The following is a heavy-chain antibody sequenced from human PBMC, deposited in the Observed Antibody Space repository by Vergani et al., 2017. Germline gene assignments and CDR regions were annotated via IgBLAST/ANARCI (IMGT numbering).Heavy chain of an antibody. D-gene: IGHD2/OR15-2a*01. J-gene: IGHJ4*02. Sequence: QLQLQESGPGLVTPSETLSLTCTVSGGSISSSSYYWGWIRQPPGKGLEWIGSIYYSGSTYYNPSLKSRVTISVDTSKNQFSLKLSSVTAADTAVYYCARHHAYLSDYWGQGTLVTVSS. CDR3: ARHHAYLSDY. CDR1: GGSISSSSYY. V-gene: IGHV4-39*01. CDR2: IYYSGST.